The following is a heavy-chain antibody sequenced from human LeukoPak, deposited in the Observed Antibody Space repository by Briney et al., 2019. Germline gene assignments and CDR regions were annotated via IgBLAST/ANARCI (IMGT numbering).Heavy chain of an antibody. Sequence: SVKVSCKASGGTFSNYAISWVRQAPGQGLEWMGRIIPILGIANYAQKFQGRVTITADKSTSTTYMELSSLRSEDTAVYYCARLQGYSGYDRPVDYWGQGTLVTVSS. CDR2: IIPILGIA. V-gene: IGHV1-69*04. CDR1: GGTFSNYA. D-gene: IGHD5-12*01. CDR3: ARLQGYSGYDRPVDY. J-gene: IGHJ4*02.